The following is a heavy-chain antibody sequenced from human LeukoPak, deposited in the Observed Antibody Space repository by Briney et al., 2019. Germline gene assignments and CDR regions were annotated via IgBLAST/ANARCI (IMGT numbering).Heavy chain of an antibody. J-gene: IGHJ4*02. D-gene: IGHD2-2*01. V-gene: IGHV3-74*01. Sequence: RPGGSLRLSCAASGFTFSSYWTHWVRQAPGKGLVWVSRINSDGSSTSYADSVKGRFTISRDNAKNTLYLQMNSLRAEDTAVYYWARVVYCSGTSCFGWGQGTLVTVSS. CDR2: INSDGSST. CDR3: ARVVYCSGTSCFG. CDR1: GFTFSSYW.